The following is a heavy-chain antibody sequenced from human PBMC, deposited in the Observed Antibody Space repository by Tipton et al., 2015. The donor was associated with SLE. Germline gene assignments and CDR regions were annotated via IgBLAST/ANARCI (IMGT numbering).Heavy chain of an antibody. CDR1: GFTFDDYV. V-gene: IGHV3-43*02. J-gene: IGHJ4*02. D-gene: IGHD6-19*01. CDR3: AKGGQWLVQY. Sequence: SLRLSCAASGFTFDDYVMHWVRQPPGKGLEWVSLISGDGGSTYYADSLKGRFTISRDSSKNSLYLQMNSLRTEDTAFYYCAKGGQWLVQYLGQGTLVTVSS. CDR2: ISGDGGST.